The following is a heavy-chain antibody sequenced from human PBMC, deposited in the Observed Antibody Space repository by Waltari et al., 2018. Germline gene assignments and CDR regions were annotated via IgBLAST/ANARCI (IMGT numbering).Heavy chain of an antibody. CDR3: ARDFRNGASDV. Sequence: QVQLVESGGGLVNPGGSLSLSCAASGFTLGYYCLTWIRQAPGRGLEWVEYNCGTRTNIHYADSVKGRFTISRDNAKNSLFLQMSNLRVDDTAIYYCARDFRNGASDVWGQGTMVTVSS. J-gene: IGHJ3*01. CDR2: NCGTRTNI. CDR1: GFTLGYYC. V-gene: IGHV3-11*06. D-gene: IGHD1-1*01.